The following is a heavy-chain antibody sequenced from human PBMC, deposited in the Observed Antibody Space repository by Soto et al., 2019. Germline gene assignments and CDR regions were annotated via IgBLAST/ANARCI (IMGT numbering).Heavy chain of an antibody. J-gene: IGHJ4*02. V-gene: IGHV1-69*12. CDR3: ARGERYCRVGSCYFLPGIDS. CDR2: IIPIFGTA. Sequence: QVQLVQSGAEVKKPGSSVKVSCKASGGTFSSYAISWVRQAPGQGLEWMGGIIPIFGTANYAKKFQGRATITAPETTTTAYRKLNCLRSELTTLYYCARGERYCRVGSCYFLPGIDSWGQGTRVTVSS. D-gene: IGHD2-15*01. CDR1: GGTFSSYA.